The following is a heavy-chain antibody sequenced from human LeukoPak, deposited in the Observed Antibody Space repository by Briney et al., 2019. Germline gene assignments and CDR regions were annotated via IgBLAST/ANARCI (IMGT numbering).Heavy chain of an antibody. CDR1: GYTFTTYA. CDR2: INTNTGDP. J-gene: IGHJ6*03. CDR3: ARDYYFYMDV. Sequence: ASVKVSCKTSGYTFTTYAINWVRQATGEGLERMGWINTNTGDPTYAQGFTGRFVLSLDKSVSTTYLQISSLKAEDTAVYYCARDYYFYMDVWGKGTSVTVSS. V-gene: IGHV7-4-1*02.